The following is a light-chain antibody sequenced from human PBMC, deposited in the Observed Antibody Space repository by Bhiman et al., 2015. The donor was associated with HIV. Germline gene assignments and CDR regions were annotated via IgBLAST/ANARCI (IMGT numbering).Light chain of an antibody. CDR1: SSDVGGYNY. V-gene: IGLV2-14*03. J-gene: IGLJ1*01. CDR3: CSYAGSYTHYV. CDR2: DVS. Sequence: QSALTQPASVSGSPGQSITISCTGTSSDVGGYNYVSWYQQHPGKAPKLMIYDVSNRPSGVSNRFSGSKSGNTASLTISGLQAADEADYYCCSYAGSYTHYVFGTGTKVTVL.